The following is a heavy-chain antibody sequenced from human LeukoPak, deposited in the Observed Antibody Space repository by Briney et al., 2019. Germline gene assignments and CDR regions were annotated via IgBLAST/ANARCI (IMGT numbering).Heavy chain of an antibody. CDR1: GFTFSSYS. Sequence: GGSLRLSCAASGFTFSSYSMNWVRQAPGKGLEWVSGISGSGGSTYYADSVKGRFTISRDNSKNTAYLQMNSLKTEDTAVYYCTRSQGYGFDYWGQGTLVTVSS. D-gene: IGHD5-18*01. J-gene: IGHJ4*02. V-gene: IGHV3-23*01. CDR3: TRSQGYGFDY. CDR2: ISGSGGST.